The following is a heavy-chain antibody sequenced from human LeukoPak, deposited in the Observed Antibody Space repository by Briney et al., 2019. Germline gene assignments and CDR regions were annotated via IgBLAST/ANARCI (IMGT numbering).Heavy chain of an antibody. CDR3: ARHEDCSGGSCSRDGNWFDP. CDR1: GYSFTSYW. J-gene: IGHJ5*02. D-gene: IGHD2-15*01. Sequence: GESLKISCKGSGYSFTSYWIGWVRQMPGKGLEWMGIIYPGDSDTRYSPSFQGQVTISADKSISTAYLQWSSLKASDTAMYYCARHEDCSGGSCSRDGNWFDPWGQGTLVTVSS. V-gene: IGHV5-51*01. CDR2: IYPGDSDT.